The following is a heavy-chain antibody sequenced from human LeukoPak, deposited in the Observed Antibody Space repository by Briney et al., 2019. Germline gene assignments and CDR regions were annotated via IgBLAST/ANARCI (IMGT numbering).Heavy chain of an antibody. CDR1: GFAFSNYW. Sequence: PGGSLRLSCAGSGFAFSNYWMSWVRQAPGKGLEWVAHIKPDGSESYYADSVKGRFTISRDNAKNSLYLQMNSLRVEDTAVYYCARKGGTTGNWFDPWGQGTLVTVSS. V-gene: IGHV3-7*01. CDR2: IKPDGSES. CDR3: ARKGGTTGNWFDP. J-gene: IGHJ5*02. D-gene: IGHD1-1*01.